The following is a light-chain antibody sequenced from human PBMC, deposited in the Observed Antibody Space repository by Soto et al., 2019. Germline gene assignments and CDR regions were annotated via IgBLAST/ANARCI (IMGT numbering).Light chain of an antibody. CDR3: MQGTHWPIT. CDR1: QSLVYSDGNTT. J-gene: IGKJ5*01. V-gene: IGKV2-30*01. CDR2: KVS. Sequence: DVVMTQSPLSLPVTLGQPASISCRSSQSLVYSDGNTTLNWFQQRPGQSPRRLIYKVSNRDSGVPDRFSGSGSGTDFTLKISRVEAEDVGVSYCMQGTHWPITFGQGTRLEIK.